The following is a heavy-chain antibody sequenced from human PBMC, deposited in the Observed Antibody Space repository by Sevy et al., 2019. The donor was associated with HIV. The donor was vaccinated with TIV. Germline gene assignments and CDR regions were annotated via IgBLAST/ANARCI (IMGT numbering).Heavy chain of an antibody. CDR3: AKTYDSSGSPGYFDY. CDR2: ISYDGSNK. V-gene: IGHV3-30*18. CDR1: GFTFSSYG. J-gene: IGHJ4*02. D-gene: IGHD3-22*01. Sequence: GGSLRLSCAASGFTFSSYGMHWVRQAPGNGLEWVAVISYDGSNKYYADSVKGRFTISRDNSKNTLYLQMNSLRAEDTAVYYCAKTYDSSGSPGYFDYWGQGTLVTVSS.